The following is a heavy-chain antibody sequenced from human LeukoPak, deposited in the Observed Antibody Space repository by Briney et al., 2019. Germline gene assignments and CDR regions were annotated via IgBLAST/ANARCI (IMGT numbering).Heavy chain of an antibody. V-gene: IGHV4-59*01. CDR2: IYSSGST. D-gene: IGHD3-3*01. J-gene: IGHJ4*02. Sequence: SETLSLTCTVSGGSISNYYWSWIRQPPGKGLEWIGYIYSSGSTNYNPSLKSRVTISVDTSKNQFSLKLSSVTAADTAVYYCASGSGYSSFDYWGQGTLVTVSS. CDR1: GGSISNYY. CDR3: ASGSGYSSFDY.